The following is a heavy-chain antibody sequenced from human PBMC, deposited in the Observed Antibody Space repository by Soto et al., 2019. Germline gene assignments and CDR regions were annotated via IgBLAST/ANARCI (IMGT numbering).Heavy chain of an antibody. J-gene: IGHJ4*02. CDR1: GGTFSSYA. CDR2: LIPIFGTA. CDR3: ARVYYYDSSVYYGPFDY. Sequence: QVQLVQSGAEVKKPGSSVKVSCKASGGTFSSYAISWVRQAPGQGLEWMGGLIPIFGTANYAQKFQGRVTITADKSTSTAYMELSSLSSEDTAVYYCARVYYYDSSVYYGPFDYCCQGTLVTVSP. V-gene: IGHV1-69*06. D-gene: IGHD3-22*01.